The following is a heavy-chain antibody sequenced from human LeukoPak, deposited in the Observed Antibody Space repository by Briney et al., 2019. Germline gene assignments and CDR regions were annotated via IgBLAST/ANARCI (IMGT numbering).Heavy chain of an antibody. CDR2: ISYDGSNK. Sequence: SCKASGYTFTGYYMHWVRQAPGKGLEWVAVISYDGSNKYYADSVKGRFTISRDNSKNTLYLQMNSLRAEDTAVYYCAKDSLALLVLNYYYGMDVWGQGTTVTVSS. CDR3: AKDSLALLVLNYYYGMDV. J-gene: IGHJ6*02. D-gene: IGHD2-8*02. V-gene: IGHV3-30*18. CDR1: GYTFTGYY.